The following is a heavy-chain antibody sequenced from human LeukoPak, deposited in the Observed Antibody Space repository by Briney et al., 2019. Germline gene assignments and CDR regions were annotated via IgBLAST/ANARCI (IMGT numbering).Heavy chain of an antibody. Sequence: SETLSLTCTVSAGSISSSSHYWDWIRQPPGKGLEWIGSIYYRGNTYYNPSLQSRVTTYVDTSKNQFSLRLSSVTAADTAVYYCAGRSGSYSAWGQGALVTVSS. D-gene: IGHD1-26*01. CDR2: IYYRGNT. V-gene: IGHV4-39*01. CDR1: AGSISSSSHY. J-gene: IGHJ5*02. CDR3: AGRSGSYSA.